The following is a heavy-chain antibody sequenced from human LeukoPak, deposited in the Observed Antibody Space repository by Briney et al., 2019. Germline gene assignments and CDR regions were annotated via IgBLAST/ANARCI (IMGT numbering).Heavy chain of an antibody. CDR3: ARGLFDSSGYYDFDY. CDR1: GGSISSYY. CDR2: IYTSGST. J-gene: IGHJ4*02. D-gene: IGHD3-22*01. Sequence: SETLSLTRTVSGGSISSYYWSWIRQPAGKGLEWIGRIYTSGSTNYNPSLKSRVTMSVDTSKNQFSLKLSSVTAADTAVYYCARGLFDSSGYYDFDYWGQGTLVTVSS. V-gene: IGHV4-4*07.